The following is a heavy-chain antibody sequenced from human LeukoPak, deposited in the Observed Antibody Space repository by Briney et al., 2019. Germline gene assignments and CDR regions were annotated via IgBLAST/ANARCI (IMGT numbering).Heavy chain of an antibody. CDR2: ISSSSSYI. Sequence: GGSLRLSCAASGFTFSSYSMNWVRQAPGKGLEWVSSISSSSSYIYYADSVKGRFTISRDNAKNSLYLQMNSLRAEDTAVYYCARDTPGGIAAAGTDAFDIWGQGTMVTVSS. CDR1: GFTFSSYS. D-gene: IGHD6-13*01. CDR3: ARDTPGGIAAAGTDAFDI. V-gene: IGHV3-21*01. J-gene: IGHJ3*02.